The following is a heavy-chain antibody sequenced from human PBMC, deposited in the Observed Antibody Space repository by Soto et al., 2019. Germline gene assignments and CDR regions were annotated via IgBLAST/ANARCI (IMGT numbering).Heavy chain of an antibody. V-gene: IGHV1-18*01. J-gene: IGHJ4*02. Sequence: ASVKVSCKASGYTFTSYGISWVRQAPGQGLEWMGWISAYNGNTNYAQKLQGRVTMTTDTSTSTAYMELRSLRSDDTAVYYCARVQEGYYYDSSGYYGGDYWGQGTLVTVSS. CDR1: GYTFTSYG. D-gene: IGHD3-22*01. CDR2: ISAYNGNT. CDR3: ARVQEGYYYDSSGYYGGDY.